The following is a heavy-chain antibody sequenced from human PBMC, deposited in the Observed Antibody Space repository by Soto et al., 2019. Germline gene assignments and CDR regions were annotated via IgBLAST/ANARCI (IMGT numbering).Heavy chain of an antibody. Sequence: EVQLVESGGGLVKPGGSLRLSCAASGFTFSSYSMNWVRQAPGKGLEWVSSISSSSSYIYYADSVKGRFTISRDNAQNSLYLQMNSLRAEDTAVYYCAQAGSEYYFDYWGQGTLVTVSS. J-gene: IGHJ4*02. V-gene: IGHV3-21*01. CDR3: AQAGSEYYFDY. CDR1: GFTFSSYS. CDR2: ISSSSSYI. D-gene: IGHD1-26*01.